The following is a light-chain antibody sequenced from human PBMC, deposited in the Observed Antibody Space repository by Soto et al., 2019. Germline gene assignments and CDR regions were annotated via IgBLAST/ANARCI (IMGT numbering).Light chain of an antibody. CDR3: QQSYSTPMYT. J-gene: IGKJ2*01. CDR1: QGIGSY. Sequence: DIQLTQSPSFLSASVGDRVTITCRASQGIGSYLAWYQQKPGKAPKLLIYTASILQSGVPSRFSGSGSGTEFTLTISSLQPEDFGSYYCQQSYSTPMYTFGQGTKLEIK. CDR2: TAS. V-gene: IGKV1-9*01.